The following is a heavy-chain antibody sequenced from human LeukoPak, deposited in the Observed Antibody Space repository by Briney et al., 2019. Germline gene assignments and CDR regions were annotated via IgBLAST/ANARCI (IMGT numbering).Heavy chain of an antibody. D-gene: IGHD3-22*01. CDR1: GFTFTSSA. CDR3: AAGYDISGYVN. J-gene: IGHJ4*02. V-gene: IGHV1-58*02. Sequence: SVKVSCKASGFTFTSSAMQWVRQARGQRLDWIGLIVVGSGNTNYAQKFQERVTITRDMSTSTAYMELSSLRSEDTAVYYCAAGYDISGYVNWGQGTLVTVSS. CDR2: IVVGSGNT.